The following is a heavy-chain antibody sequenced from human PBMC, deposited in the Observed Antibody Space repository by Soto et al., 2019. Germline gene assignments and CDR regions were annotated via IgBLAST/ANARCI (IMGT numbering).Heavy chain of an antibody. V-gene: IGHV3-48*02. Sequence: GGSLRLSCAASGFTFSSYSMNRVRQAPGKGLEWVSYISSSSSTIYYADSVKGRFTISRDNAKNSLYLQMNSLRDEDTAVYYCARDDSSSLSYYYYYGMDVWGQGTTVPVSS. CDR2: ISSSSSTI. CDR3: ARDDSSSLSYYYYYGMDV. J-gene: IGHJ6*02. CDR1: GFTFSSYS. D-gene: IGHD6-6*01.